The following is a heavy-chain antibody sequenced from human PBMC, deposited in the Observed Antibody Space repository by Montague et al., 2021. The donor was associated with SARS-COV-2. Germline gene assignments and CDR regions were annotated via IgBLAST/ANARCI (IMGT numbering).Heavy chain of an antibody. V-gene: IGHV4-39*01. CDR3: ARQVGGGLWYFDL. CDR2: SYSGRP. D-gene: IGHD1-26*01. Sequence: SYSGRPHYNRSLTSRVTLSVGTSNNQLSLRLSSVTAAAPAVYYCARQVGGGLWYFDLWGRGTLVTVSS. J-gene: IGHJ2*01.